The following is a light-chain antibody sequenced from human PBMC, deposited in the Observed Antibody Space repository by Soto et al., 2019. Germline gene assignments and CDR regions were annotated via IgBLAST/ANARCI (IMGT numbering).Light chain of an antibody. CDR3: LQGYSVPCI. V-gene: IGKV1-39*01. Sequence: DIQMTQSPSSLSASVGDRVTITCRASQSISSFLNWYQQKPGKAPKPLIYAASSLQSGVPGRFSGRGSGIDFPLTLSSLRPEGFATYYFLQGYSVPCIFGPGTKLQLK. J-gene: IGKJ2*02. CDR2: AAS. CDR1: QSISSF.